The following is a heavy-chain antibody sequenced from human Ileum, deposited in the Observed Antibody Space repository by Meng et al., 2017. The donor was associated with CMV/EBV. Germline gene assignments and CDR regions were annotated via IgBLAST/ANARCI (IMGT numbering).Heavy chain of an antibody. CDR3: AKSLAAADPTDY. V-gene: IGHV1-2*02. J-gene: IGHJ4*02. D-gene: IGHD6-13*01. CDR2: LNPNKGGT. CDR1: GYTFTNYY. Sequence: ASVKVSCKASGYTFTNYYIHWVRQAPGQGLQWLGWLNPNKGGTRYTPRLQGRVTMTRDTSINTAYMDLYRLQSGDTSAYYCAKSLAAADPTDYWGQGTLVTVSS.